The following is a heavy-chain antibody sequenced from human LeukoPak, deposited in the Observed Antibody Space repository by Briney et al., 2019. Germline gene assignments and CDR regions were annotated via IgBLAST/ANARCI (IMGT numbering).Heavy chain of an antibody. CDR3: AEGTDGAGSYRPFDY. CDR1: GFTLSSST. CDR2: INSGGGTT. D-gene: IGHD3-10*01. J-gene: IGHJ4*02. Sequence: GGSLRLSCAASGFTLSSSTMSWLRQAPGKGLEWVSAINSGGGTTSAESVKGRFTISRDDSKNTLYLQMNSLRAEDTAVYYCAEGTDGAGSYRPFDYWGQGTLVTVSS. V-gene: IGHV3-23*01.